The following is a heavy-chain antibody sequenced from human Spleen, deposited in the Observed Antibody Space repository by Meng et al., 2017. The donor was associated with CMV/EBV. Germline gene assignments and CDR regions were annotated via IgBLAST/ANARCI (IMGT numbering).Heavy chain of an antibody. CDR1: GFAFRSHA. CDR3: AKGYNYGYSHDYFDY. CDR2: ISGSGGTT. D-gene: IGHD5-18*01. Sequence: SGFAFRSHAMSWVRQAPGKGLEWVSDISGSGGTTYYADSVKGRFTISRDNSKNTLYLQMNSLRAEDTAVYYCAKGYNYGYSHDYFDYWGQGTLVTVSS. V-gene: IGHV3-23*01. J-gene: IGHJ4*02.